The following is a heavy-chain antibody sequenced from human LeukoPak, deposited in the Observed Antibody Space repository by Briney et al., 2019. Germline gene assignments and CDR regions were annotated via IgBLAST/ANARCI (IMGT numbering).Heavy chain of an antibody. J-gene: IGHJ4*02. Sequence: GASVKVSCKASGYTFTGYYMHWVRQAPGQGLEWMGWINPNSGGTNYALKFQGRVTMTRDTSISTAYMELSRLRSDDTAVYYCAGRYCSSTSCYSAPFDYWGQGTLVTVSS. CDR1: GYTFTGYY. V-gene: IGHV1-2*02. D-gene: IGHD2-2*01. CDR3: AGRYCSSTSCYSAPFDY. CDR2: INPNSGGT.